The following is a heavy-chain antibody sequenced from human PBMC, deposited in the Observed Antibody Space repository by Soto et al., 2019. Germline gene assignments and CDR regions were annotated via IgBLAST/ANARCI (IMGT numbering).Heavy chain of an antibody. CDR2: ISGSGGST. Sequence: EVQLLESGGGLVQPGGSLRLSCAASGFTFSSYAMSWVRQAPGKGLEWVSGISGSGGSTHYADSVKGRFTISRDNSKNTLYLQMNSLRADDTAVYFCAKPGYSSSSYRNFDYWGQGTLVTVSS. CDR3: AKPGYSSSSYRNFDY. V-gene: IGHV3-23*01. D-gene: IGHD6-13*01. J-gene: IGHJ4*02. CDR1: GFTFSSYA.